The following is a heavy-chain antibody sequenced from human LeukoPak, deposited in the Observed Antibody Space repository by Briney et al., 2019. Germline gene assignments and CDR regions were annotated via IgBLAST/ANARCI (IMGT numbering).Heavy chain of an antibody. Sequence: GGSLRLSCAASGFTFSSYAMHWVRQAPGKGLEWVAVISYDGSNKYYADSVKGRFTISRDNSKNTLYLQMNSLRAEDTAVYYCARDGTDIVDTAMVTVWLDCWGQGTLVTVSS. V-gene: IGHV3-30-3*01. CDR2: ISYDGSNK. J-gene: IGHJ4*02. CDR1: GFTFSSYA. CDR3: ARDGTDIVDTAMVTVWLDC. D-gene: IGHD5-18*01.